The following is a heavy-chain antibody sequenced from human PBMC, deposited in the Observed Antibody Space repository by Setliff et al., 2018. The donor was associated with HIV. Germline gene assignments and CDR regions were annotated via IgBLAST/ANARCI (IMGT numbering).Heavy chain of an antibody. J-gene: IGHJ6*03. CDR3: AKAFGYCSGGSCPVLMDV. Sequence: GGSLRLSCEISGFTFSGYGMYWVRQAPGKGLEWVAFIRYDGDNKYYADSVKGRFTISRDNSKNTLYLQMNSLRAKEAAVYYCAKAFGYCSGGSCPVLMDVWGKGTTVTVSS. CDR2: IRYDGDNK. D-gene: IGHD2-15*01. CDR1: GFTFSGYG. V-gene: IGHV3-30*02.